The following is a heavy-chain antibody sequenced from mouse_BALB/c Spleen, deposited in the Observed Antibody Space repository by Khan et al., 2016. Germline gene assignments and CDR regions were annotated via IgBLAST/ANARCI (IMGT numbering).Heavy chain of an antibody. J-gene: IGHJ4*01. Sequence: EVELVESGGGLVKPGGSLKLSCAASGFTFSSYAMSWVRQTPEKRLEWVATISSGGSYTYYPDSVKGRFTISSDNAKNTLYLQMSSLRSEDTAMYYCARLGTYYGNYEDAMDYWGQGTSVTVSS. CDR2: ISSGGSYT. D-gene: IGHD2-10*01. V-gene: IGHV5-9-3*01. CDR1: GFTFSSYA. CDR3: ARLGTYYGNYEDAMDY.